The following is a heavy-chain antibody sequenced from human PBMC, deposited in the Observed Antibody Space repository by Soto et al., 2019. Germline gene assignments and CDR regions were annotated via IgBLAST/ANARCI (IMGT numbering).Heavy chain of an antibody. Sequence: ASVKVSCKASGYTFTSYDINWVRQATGQGLEWMGWMNPNSGNTGYAQKFQGRVTMTRNTSISTAYMELSSLRSEDTAVYYCARDGGEYSSSYYYYYGMDVWGQGTTVTVSS. CDR1: GYTFTSYD. CDR3: ARDGGEYSSSYYYYYGMDV. CDR2: MNPNSGNT. J-gene: IGHJ6*02. D-gene: IGHD6-6*01. V-gene: IGHV1-8*01.